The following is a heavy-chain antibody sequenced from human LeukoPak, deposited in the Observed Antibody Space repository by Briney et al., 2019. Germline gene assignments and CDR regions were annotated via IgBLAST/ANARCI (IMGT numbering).Heavy chain of an antibody. CDR1: GFTFSSYG. V-gene: IGHV3-30*18. CDR2: ISYDGSNK. J-gene: IGHJ4*02. D-gene: IGHD2-15*01. Sequence: PGGSLRLSCAASGFTFSSYGMHWVRQAPGKGLEWVAVISYDGSNKYYADSVKGRFTISRDNSENTLYLQMNSLRAEDTAVYYCAKEAEYCSGGSCYSLYYFDYWGQGTLVTVSS. CDR3: AKEAEYCSGGSCYSLYYFDY.